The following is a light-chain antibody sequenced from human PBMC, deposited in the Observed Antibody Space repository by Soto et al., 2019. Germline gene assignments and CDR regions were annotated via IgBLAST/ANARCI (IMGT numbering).Light chain of an antibody. CDR3: QTWDTGIRV. J-gene: IGLJ3*02. Sequence: QSVLTQSPSASASLGASVKLTCTLSSGHSNYAIAWHQQQPEKGPRYLLKLNSDGSHNKGDGIPDRFSGSSSGAERYLTISSLQSEDEADYYCQTWDTGIRVFGGGTKLTV. CDR2: LNSDGSH. CDR1: SGHSNYA. V-gene: IGLV4-69*01.